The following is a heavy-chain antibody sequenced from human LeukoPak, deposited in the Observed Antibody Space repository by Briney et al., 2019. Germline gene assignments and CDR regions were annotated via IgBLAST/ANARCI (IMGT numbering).Heavy chain of an antibody. J-gene: IGHJ4*02. D-gene: IGHD1-26*01. CDR1: GLAVNSKY. CDR3: AKVDGSYWDFDY. CDR2: ISGSGGST. Sequence: GGSLRLSCAASGLAVNSKYMSWVRQAPGKGLEWVSAISGSGGSTYYADSVKGRFTISRDNSKNTLYLQMNSLRAEDTAVYYCAKVDGSYWDFDYWGQGTLVTVSS. V-gene: IGHV3-23*01.